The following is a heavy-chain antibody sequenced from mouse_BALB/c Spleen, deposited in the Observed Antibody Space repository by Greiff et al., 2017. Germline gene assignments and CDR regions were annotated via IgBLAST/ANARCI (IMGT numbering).Heavy chain of an antibody. CDR3: ASGSTMITTYAMDY. J-gene: IGHJ4*01. Sequence: QVQLQQSGAELVRPGVSVKISCKGSGYTFTDYAMHWVKQSHAKSLEWIGVISTYYGDASYNQKFKGKATMTVDKSSSTAYMELARLTSEDSAIYYCASGSTMITTYAMDYWGQGTSVTVSS. V-gene: IGHV1S137*01. D-gene: IGHD2-4*01. CDR2: ISTYYGDA. CDR1: GYTFTDYA.